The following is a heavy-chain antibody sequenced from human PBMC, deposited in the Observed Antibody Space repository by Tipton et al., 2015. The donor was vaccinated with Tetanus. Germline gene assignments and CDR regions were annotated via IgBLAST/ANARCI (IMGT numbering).Heavy chain of an antibody. CDR3: ARDRGDYIYYGMDV. V-gene: IGHV1-2*02. Sequence: QLVQSGAEMKKPEASVKVSCKASGYTFTGYYIYWVRQAPGQGLEWMGWIDPNSGGTVYAQKFQGRVTMTRDTSISTAYMELRSLRSDDTAVYYCARDRGDYIYYGMDVWGPGTTVTVS. CDR1: GYTFTGYY. CDR2: IDPNSGGT. J-gene: IGHJ6*02. D-gene: IGHD3-22*01.